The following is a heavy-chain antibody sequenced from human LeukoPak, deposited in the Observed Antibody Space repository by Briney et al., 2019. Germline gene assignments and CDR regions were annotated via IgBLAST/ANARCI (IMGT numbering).Heavy chain of an antibody. CDR2: ISDYNGNT. J-gene: IGHJ4*02. CDR3: ARIYCTNGVCRRLFDY. Sequence: GASVKVSCKASGYTFTSYGISWVRQAPGQGLEWMGWISDYNGNTNYAQKLQGRVTMTTDTSTSTAYMELRSLRSDDTAVYYCARIYCTNGVCRRLFDYWGQGTLVTVSP. D-gene: IGHD2-8*01. CDR1: GYTFTSYG. V-gene: IGHV1-18*01.